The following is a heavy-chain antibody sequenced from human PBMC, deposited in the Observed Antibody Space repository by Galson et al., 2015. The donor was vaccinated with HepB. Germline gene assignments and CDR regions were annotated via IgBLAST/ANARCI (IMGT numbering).Heavy chain of an antibody. D-gene: IGHD2-15*01. CDR1: GFTFSGSA. Sequence: SLRLSCAASGFTFSGSAMHWVRQASGKGLEWVGRIRSKANSYATAYAASVEGRFTISRDDSKNTAYLQMNSLKTEDTAVYYCTRWAVVVAATPYWYFDLWGRGTLVTVSS. V-gene: IGHV3-73*01. CDR3: TRWAVVVAATPYWYFDL. CDR2: IRSKANSYAT. J-gene: IGHJ2*01.